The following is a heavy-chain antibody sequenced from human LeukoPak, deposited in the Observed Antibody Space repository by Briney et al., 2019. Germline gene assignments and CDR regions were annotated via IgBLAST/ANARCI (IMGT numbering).Heavy chain of an antibody. CDR2: IWYDGSNK. Sequence: GGSLRLSCAASGFTFSSYGMHWVRQAPGKGLEWMAVIWYDGSNKYYADSVKGRFTISRDNSKNTLYLQMNSLRAEDTAVYYCARDSSSWYCFDYWGQGTLVTVSS. J-gene: IGHJ4*02. V-gene: IGHV3-33*01. CDR3: ARDSSSWYCFDY. D-gene: IGHD6-13*01. CDR1: GFTFSSYG.